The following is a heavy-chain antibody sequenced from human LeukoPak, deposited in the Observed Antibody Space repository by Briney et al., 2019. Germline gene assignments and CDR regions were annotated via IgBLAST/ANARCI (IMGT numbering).Heavy chain of an antibody. J-gene: IGHJ4*02. D-gene: IGHD1-1*01. CDR1: GFPFSSYG. Sequence: GTSLRLSCAASGFPFSSYGMHWVRQAPGKGLEWVGFIRSKAYGETADYAASVKGRFTISRDDSKAIAYLQMNSLKTEDTAVYHCTRDRGAYNLYDFWGQGTLVTVSS. CDR2: IRSKAYGETA. CDR3: TRDRGAYNLYDF. V-gene: IGHV3-49*02.